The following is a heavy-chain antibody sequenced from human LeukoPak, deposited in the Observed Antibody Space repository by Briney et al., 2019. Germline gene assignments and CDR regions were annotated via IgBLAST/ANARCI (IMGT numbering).Heavy chain of an antibody. CDR2: IYYSGST. CDR3: ARHFLDIAAAGSTLDY. CDR1: GGSISSSSYY. Sequence: SETLSLTCTVSGGSISSSSYYWGWIRQPPGKGLEWIGSIYYSGSTYYNPSLKSRVTISVDTSKNQFSLKLSSVTAADTAVHYCARHFLDIAAAGSTLDYWGQGTLVTVSS. V-gene: IGHV4-39*01. J-gene: IGHJ4*02. D-gene: IGHD6-13*01.